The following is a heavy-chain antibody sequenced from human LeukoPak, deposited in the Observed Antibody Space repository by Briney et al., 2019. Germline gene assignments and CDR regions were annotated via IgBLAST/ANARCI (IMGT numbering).Heavy chain of an antibody. Sequence: SETLSLTCTVSGGSSSSYYWSLIRQPPGKGLEWIGRIYTSGTTNYNPSLKSRVTMSVDTSKNQFSLKLSSVTAADTAVYYCARDSYYYGMDVWGQGTTVTVSS. J-gene: IGHJ6*02. CDR3: ARDSYYYGMDV. V-gene: IGHV4-4*07. CDR2: IYTSGTT. CDR1: GGSSSSYY.